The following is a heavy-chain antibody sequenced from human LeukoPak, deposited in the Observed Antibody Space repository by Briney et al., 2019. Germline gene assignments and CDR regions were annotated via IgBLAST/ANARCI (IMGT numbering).Heavy chain of an antibody. CDR2: ISTYNGNT. V-gene: IGHV1-18*01. CDR3: ARDYYDSSGFYSSGSSIGWFDP. CDR1: GYTFTSYG. J-gene: IGHJ5*02. Sequence: ASVKVSCKASGYTFTSYGISWVRQAPGQGLEWIGWISTYNGNTNYAQKLQGRVTVTTDTSTSTAYMELRSLRSDDTAVYYCARDYYDSSGFYSSGSSIGWFDPWGQGTLVTVSS. D-gene: IGHD3-22*01.